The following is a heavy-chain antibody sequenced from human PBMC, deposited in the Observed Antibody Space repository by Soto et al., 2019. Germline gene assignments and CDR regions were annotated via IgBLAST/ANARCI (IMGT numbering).Heavy chain of an antibody. CDR3: ASSPGMVVAAHSDY. CDR1: GFTFSSYA. D-gene: IGHD2-15*01. Sequence: VQLVESGGGVVQPGRSLRLSCAASGFTFSSYAMHWVRQAPGKGLEWVSSISGSGDNTYYADSVKGRFTISRDNSKNTLYLQMNSLRAEDTAVYYCASSPGMVVAAHSDYWGQGTLVTVSS. CDR2: ISGSGDNT. J-gene: IGHJ4*02. V-gene: IGHV3-23*04.